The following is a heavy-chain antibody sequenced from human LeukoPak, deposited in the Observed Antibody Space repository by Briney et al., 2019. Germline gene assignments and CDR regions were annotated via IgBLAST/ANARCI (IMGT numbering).Heavy chain of an antibody. CDR2: INPNGGET. J-gene: IGHJ5*02. V-gene: IGHV1-2*02. CDR3: ARSHDYTNYVSP. D-gene: IGHD4-11*01. Sequence: GASVKVSRKASGFTFIGYYIHWVRRAPGQGLEWMGWINPNGGETHYAQRFQGRVTLTTDTSLSTAYLGLSSLISDDTAVYYCARSHDYTNYVSPWGQGTLVTVSS. CDR1: GFTFIGYY.